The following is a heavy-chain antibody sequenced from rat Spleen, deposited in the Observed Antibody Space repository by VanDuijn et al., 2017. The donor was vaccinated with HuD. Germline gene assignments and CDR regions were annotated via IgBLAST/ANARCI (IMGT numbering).Heavy chain of an antibody. V-gene: IGHV5-17*01. D-gene: IGHD1-4*01. CDR2: IIYDGSST. CDR3: ARQCYPGIEDA. J-gene: IGHJ4*01. Sequence: EVQLVESGGGLVQPGRSLKLSCAASGFTFSDYAMAWVRQAPKKGLEWVATIIYDGSSTYYRDSVKGRFTISRDNAKSTLYLQMDSLRSEDTATYYCARQCYPGIEDAWGQGASVTVSS. CDR1: GFTFSDYA.